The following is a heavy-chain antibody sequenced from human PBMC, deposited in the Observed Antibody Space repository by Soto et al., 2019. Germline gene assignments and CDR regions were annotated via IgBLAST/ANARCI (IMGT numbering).Heavy chain of an antibody. CDR3: ARVGAVVMVYANSFDF. CDR1: RFTFSNYW. D-gene: IGHD2-8*01. J-gene: IGHJ4*02. V-gene: IGHV3-7*01. CDR2: IKQDGSEK. Sequence: PGGSLRLSCAASRFTFSNYWMSWVRQAPGKGLEWVANIKQDGSEKYYVDSVKGRFTISRDNAKNSLYLQMNSPRAEDTAVYYCARVGAVVMVYANSFDFWGQGTLVTVSS.